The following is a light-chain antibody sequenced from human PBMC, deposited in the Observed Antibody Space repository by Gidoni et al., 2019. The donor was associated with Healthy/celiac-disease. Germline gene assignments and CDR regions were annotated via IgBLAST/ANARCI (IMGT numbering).Light chain of an antibody. V-gene: IGKV3-20*01. CDR2: GAS. CDR3: QQYGSSPVT. CDR1: QSVRSRY. Sequence: EVVWTQSPGTLSLSPGERATLSCRASQSVRSRYLAWYQQKPGQAPRLLIYGASSRATGIPDRFSGSGSGTDFTLTISRLEPEDFAVYYCQQYGSSPVTFGQGTKVEIK. J-gene: IGKJ1*01.